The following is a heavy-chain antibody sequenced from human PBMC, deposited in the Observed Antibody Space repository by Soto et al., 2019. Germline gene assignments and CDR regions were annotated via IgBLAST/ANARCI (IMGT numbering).Heavy chain of an antibody. D-gene: IGHD4-4*01. CDR1: GGSFSGYY. CDR3: ARGSDFYSNDLYYYYGMDI. CDR2: INHSGST. V-gene: IGHV4-34*01. J-gene: IGHJ6*02. Sequence: SETLSLTCAVYGGSFSGYYWSWIRQPPGKGLEWIGEINHSGSTNYNPSLKSRVTISVDTSKNQFSLKLSSVTAADTAVYYCARGSDFYSNDLYYYYGMDIWGQGTTVTVS.